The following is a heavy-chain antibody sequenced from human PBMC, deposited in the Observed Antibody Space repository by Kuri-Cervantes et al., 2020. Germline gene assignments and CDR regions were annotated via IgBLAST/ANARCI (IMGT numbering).Heavy chain of an antibody. D-gene: IGHD6-19*01. CDR3: ARDYPWSSGWYDAFDI. CDR1: GGTFSSYA. V-gene: IGHV7-4-1*02. CDR2: INTNTGNP. J-gene: IGHJ3*02. Sequence: ASVKVSCKASGGTFSSYAISWVRQAPGQGLEWMGWINTNTGNPTYAQGFTGRFVFSLDTSVGTAYLQISSLKAEDTAVYYCARDYPWSSGWYDAFDIWGQGTMVTVSS.